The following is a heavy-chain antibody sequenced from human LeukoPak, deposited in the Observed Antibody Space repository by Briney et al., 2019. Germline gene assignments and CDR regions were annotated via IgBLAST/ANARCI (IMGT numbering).Heavy chain of an antibody. J-gene: IGHJ4*02. CDR3: ARGIAAAGTVPIDY. CDR2: MNPNSGNT. CDR1: GYTFTSYD. Sequence: ASVNVSCKSSGYTFTSYDINWVRQATGQGLEWMGWMNPNSGNTGYAQKFQGRVTMTRNTSISTAYMELSSLRSEDTAVYYCARGIAAAGTVPIDYWGQGTLVTVSS. D-gene: IGHD6-13*01. V-gene: IGHV1-8*01.